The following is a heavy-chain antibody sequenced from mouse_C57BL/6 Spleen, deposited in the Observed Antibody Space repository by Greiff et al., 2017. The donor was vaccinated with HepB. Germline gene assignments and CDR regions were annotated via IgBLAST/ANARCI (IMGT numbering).Heavy chain of an antibody. Sequence: EVMLVESEGGLVQPGSSMKLSCTASGFTFSDYYMAWVRQVPEKGLEWVANINYDGSSTYYLDSLKSRFIISRDNAKNILYLQMSSLKSEDTATYYCARGLHYYGSSSDAMDYWGQGTSVTVSS. D-gene: IGHD1-1*01. CDR3: ARGLHYYGSSSDAMDY. CDR1: GFTFSDYY. CDR2: INYDGSST. V-gene: IGHV5-16*01. J-gene: IGHJ4*01.